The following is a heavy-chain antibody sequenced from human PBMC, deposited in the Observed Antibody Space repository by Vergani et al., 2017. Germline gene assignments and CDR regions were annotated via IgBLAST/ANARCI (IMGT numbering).Heavy chain of an antibody. CDR2: INHSGST. D-gene: IGHD1-26*01. Sequence: QVQLQQWGAGLLKPSETLSLTCAVYGGSFSGYYWSWIRQPPGKGLEWIGEINHSGSTNYNPSLKIRVTISVDTSKNHLSLKLSSVTAADTAVYYCARSSGSYRNWGQGTLVTVSS. J-gene: IGHJ4*02. CDR3: ARSSGSYRN. CDR1: GGSFSGYY. V-gene: IGHV4-34*01.